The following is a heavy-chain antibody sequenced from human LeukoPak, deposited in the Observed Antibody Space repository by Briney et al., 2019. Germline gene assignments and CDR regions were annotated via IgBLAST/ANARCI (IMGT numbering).Heavy chain of an antibody. V-gene: IGHV3-21*01. CDR2: ISSSSNYI. J-gene: IGHJ6*02. CDR1: GFTFSSYS. Sequence: GGSLRLSCAASGFTFSSYSMNWVRQAPGKGLEWVSSISSSSNYIYYADSVKGRFTISRDNAKNSLYLQMNSLRAEDTAVYYCARGPYYYYGMDVWGQGTTVTVSS. CDR3: ARGPYYYYGMDV.